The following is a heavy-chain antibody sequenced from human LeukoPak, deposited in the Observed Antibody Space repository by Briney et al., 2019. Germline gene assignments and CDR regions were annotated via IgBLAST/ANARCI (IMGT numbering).Heavy chain of an antibody. D-gene: IGHD1-26*01. CDR2: IIPILGIA. CDR1: GGTFSSYA. J-gene: IGHJ4*02. CDR3: ARGHIVGPMDS. V-gene: IGHV1-69*04. Sequence: GASVKVSCKASGGTFSSYAISWVRQAPGQGLEWMGRIIPILGIANYAQKFQGRVTITADKSTSTAYMELSSLRSEDTAVYYCARGHIVGPMDSWGQGTLVTVSS.